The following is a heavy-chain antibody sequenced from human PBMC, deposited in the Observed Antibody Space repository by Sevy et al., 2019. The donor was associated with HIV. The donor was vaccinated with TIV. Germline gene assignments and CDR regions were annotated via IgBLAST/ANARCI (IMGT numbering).Heavy chain of an antibody. Sequence: GGSLRLSCAASAFNFSDYYINWIRQAPGKGLEWISYISSSGTYTNYADSVKGRFTISRDNGKNSVYLQMHSLRAEDAAVYYCATCSSGNCFTAERSFDIWGQRTMVTVSS. CDR2: ISSSGTYT. CDR3: ATCSSGNCFTAERSFDI. D-gene: IGHD2-2*02. CDR1: AFNFSDYY. J-gene: IGHJ3*02. V-gene: IGHV3-11*06.